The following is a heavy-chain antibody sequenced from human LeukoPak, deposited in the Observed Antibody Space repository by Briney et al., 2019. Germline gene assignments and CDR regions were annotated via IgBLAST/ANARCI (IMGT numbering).Heavy chain of an antibody. CDR2: ISYDGSSK. Sequence: GGSLRPSCAVSGITFSSYAMHWVRQAPGKGLEWVAVISYDGSSKYYADSVKGRFTISRDNSKNTLYLEMNRLRAEDTAVYYCARGARSGWFRGDYWGQGTLVTVSS. J-gene: IGHJ4*02. CDR1: GITFSSYA. D-gene: IGHD6-19*01. CDR3: ARGARSGWFRGDY. V-gene: IGHV3-30-3*01.